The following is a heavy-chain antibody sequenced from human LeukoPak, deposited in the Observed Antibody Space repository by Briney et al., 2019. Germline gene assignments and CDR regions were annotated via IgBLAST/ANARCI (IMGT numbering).Heavy chain of an antibody. D-gene: IGHD2-2*01. Sequence: PSETLSLTCTVSGDSISNYYWSWIRQPAGKGLEWIGRIYTSGTTIYNSALKSRVTMSVDTSKNHFSLKLSSAAAAATAVYYCARSTIHGWFDPWGQGTLVTVSS. CDR1: GDSISNYY. CDR3: ARSTIHGWFDP. V-gene: IGHV4-4*07. J-gene: IGHJ5*02. CDR2: IYTSGTT.